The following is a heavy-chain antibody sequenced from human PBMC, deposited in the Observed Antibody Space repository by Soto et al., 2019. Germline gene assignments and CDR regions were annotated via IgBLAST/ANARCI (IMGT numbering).Heavy chain of an antibody. J-gene: IGHJ4*02. CDR3: ATAYSSGWLFDY. CDR1: GYTLTELS. CDR2: FDPEDGET. V-gene: IGHV1-24*01. D-gene: IGHD6-19*01. Sequence: ASVKVSCKVSGYTLTELSMHWVRQAPGKGLEWMGGFDPEDGETIYAQKFQGRVTMTEDTSTDTAYMELSSLRSEDTAVYYCATAYSSGWLFDYWGQGALVTVSS.